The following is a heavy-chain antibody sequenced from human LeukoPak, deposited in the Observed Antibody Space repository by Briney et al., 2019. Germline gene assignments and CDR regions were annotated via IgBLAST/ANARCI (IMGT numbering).Heavy chain of an antibody. CDR2: ISSDSGAR. CDR3: ARATQPGFDP. V-gene: IGHV3-48*01. J-gene: IGHJ5*02. CDR1: GLTFSSYS. D-gene: IGHD2-15*01. Sequence: GGSLRLSCGASGLTFSSYSMNWVRQAPGKGLEWVSYISSDSGARYYADSVKARFTISRDNDKNSLYLQMNSLRAEDTAVYYCARATQPGFDPWGQGTLVTVSS.